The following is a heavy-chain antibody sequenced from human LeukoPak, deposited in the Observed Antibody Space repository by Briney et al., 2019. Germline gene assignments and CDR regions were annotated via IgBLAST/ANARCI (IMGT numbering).Heavy chain of an antibody. V-gene: IGHV3-30-3*01. D-gene: IGHD6-19*01. CDR3: ASSGQWLVPEYYFDY. Sequence: PGGSLRLSCAASGFTFSSYAMHWVRQAPGKGLEWVAVISYDGSNKYYADSVKGRFTISRDNSKNTLYLQMNSLRAEDTAVYYRASSGQWLVPEYYFDYWGQGTLVTVSS. J-gene: IGHJ4*02. CDR2: ISYDGSNK. CDR1: GFTFSSYA.